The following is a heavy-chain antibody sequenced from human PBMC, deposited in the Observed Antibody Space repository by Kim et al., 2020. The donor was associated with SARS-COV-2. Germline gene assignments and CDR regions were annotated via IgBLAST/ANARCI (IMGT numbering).Heavy chain of an antibody. CDR2: IYYSGST. Sequence: SETLSLTCTVSGGSISSGGYYWSWIRQHPGKGLEWIGYIYYSGSTYYNPTLKSRVTISVATSKNHLSLKLGSVTATDTAVYYCAREQSRIAAAGTADYYYYCGKDVCGQGKTCSVS. V-gene: IGHV4-31*03. CDR3: AREQSRIAAAGTADYYYYCGKDV. J-gene: IGHJ6*02. CDR1: GGSISSGGYY. D-gene: IGHD6-13*01.